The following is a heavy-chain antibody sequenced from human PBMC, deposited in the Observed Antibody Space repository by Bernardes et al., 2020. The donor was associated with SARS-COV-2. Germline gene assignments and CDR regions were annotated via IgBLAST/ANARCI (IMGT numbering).Heavy chain of an antibody. CDR1: GFTVSSNY. Sequence: GGSLRLSCAASGFTVSSNYMSWVRQAPGKGLEWVSVIYSGGSTYYADSVKGRFTISRDNSKNTLYLQMNSLRAEDTAVYYCARSNYYGSGSHWGQGTLVTVSS. D-gene: IGHD3-10*01. CDR2: IYSGGST. V-gene: IGHV3-53*01. CDR3: ARSNYYGSGSH. J-gene: IGHJ4*02.